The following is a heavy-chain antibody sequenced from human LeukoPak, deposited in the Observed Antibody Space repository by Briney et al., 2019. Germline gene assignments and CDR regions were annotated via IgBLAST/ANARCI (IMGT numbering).Heavy chain of an antibody. CDR3: ARFQNWFDP. Sequence: SETLSLTCTVSGGSISSYYWSWIRQPPEKGLEWIGYIYSSGSTNYNPSLKSRVTISVDTSKNQFSLKVSSVTAADTAVYYCARFQNWFDPWGQGTLVTVSS. CDR2: IYSSGST. CDR1: GGSISSYY. J-gene: IGHJ5*02. V-gene: IGHV4-59*01.